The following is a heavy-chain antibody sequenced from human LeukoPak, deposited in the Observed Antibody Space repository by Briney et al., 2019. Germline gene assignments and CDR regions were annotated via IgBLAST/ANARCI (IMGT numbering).Heavy chain of an antibody. CDR2: IRYDGSKK. D-gene: IGHD2-21*02. CDR1: GFTFSSYG. V-gene: IGHV3-30*02. Sequence: GGSLRLSCTASGFTFSSYGMHCVRQAPGKGLEWVAFIRYDGSKKYADSVKGRFTISRDNSKNTLYLQMNSLRAEDTAVYYCAKDWRAYCGADCYSYFDYWGQGTLVTVSS. CDR3: AKDWRAYCGADCYSYFDY. J-gene: IGHJ4*02.